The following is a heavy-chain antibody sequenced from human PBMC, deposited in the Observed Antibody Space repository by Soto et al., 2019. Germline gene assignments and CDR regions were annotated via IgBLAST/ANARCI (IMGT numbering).Heavy chain of an antibody. Sequence: GGSLRLSCEASRFTFKMYWMHYVSQAPGQGLVWVSRTNSDGSNRRYRSSVPDPSTISRDNATNPPFLQMNRLRTTDTAVSFCARRCNRPNCYGMDVWGQGTMVTVSS. CDR2: TNSDGSNR. CDR1: RFTFKMYW. D-gene: IGHD6-6*01. CDR3: ARRCNRPNCYGMDV. V-gene: IGHV3-74*01. J-gene: IGHJ6*02.